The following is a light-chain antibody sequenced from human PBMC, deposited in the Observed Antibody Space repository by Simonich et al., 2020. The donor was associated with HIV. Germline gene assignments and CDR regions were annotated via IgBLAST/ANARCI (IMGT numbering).Light chain of an antibody. CDR3: MQGTLWWT. CDR1: QSLVHSDGNTY. Sequence: DIVMTQSPLSLPVTLGQPASISCRSSQSLVHSDGNTYLNWYHQRPGQSPRRLIYKVSNRDSVVPDRFSGSGSDTDFTLKISRVEAEDVGIYYCMQGTLWWTFGQGTKVEIK. CDR2: KVS. J-gene: IGKJ1*01. V-gene: IGKV2-30*02.